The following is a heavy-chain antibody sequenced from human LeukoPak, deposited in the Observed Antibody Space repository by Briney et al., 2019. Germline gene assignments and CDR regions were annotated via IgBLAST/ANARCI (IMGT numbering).Heavy chain of an antibody. D-gene: IGHD3-22*01. J-gene: IGHJ4*02. CDR3: ARERNSGYYFFDY. Sequence: ASVKVSCKASGYTFTNYHIHWVRQAPGQGLECMGKITPSGGATTYAQKFQGRVIVTRDTSTSTFYMELSSLRSEDTAVYYCARERNSGYYFFDYWGQGTLVTVSS. CDR2: ITPSGGAT. CDR1: GYTFTNYH. V-gene: IGHV1-46*03.